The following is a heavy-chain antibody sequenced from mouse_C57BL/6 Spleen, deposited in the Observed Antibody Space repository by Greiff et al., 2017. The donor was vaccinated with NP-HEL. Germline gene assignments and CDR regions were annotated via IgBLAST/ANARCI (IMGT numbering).Heavy chain of an antibody. V-gene: IGHV5-4*01. Sequence: DVKLQESGGGLVKPGGSLKLSCAASGFTFSSYAMSWVRQTPEKRLEWVATISDGGSYTYYPDNVKGRFTIARDNAKNNLYLQMSHLKAEDTAMYYCAREELGPFAYWGQGTLVTVSA. CDR2: ISDGGSYT. CDR3: AREELGPFAY. CDR1: GFTFSSYA. J-gene: IGHJ3*01. D-gene: IGHD4-1*01.